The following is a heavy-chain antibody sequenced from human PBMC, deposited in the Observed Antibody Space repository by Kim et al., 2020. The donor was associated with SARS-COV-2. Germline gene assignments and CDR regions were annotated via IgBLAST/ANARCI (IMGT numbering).Heavy chain of an antibody. D-gene: IGHD5-12*01. Sequence: SVKGRFTISRDNAKNTLYLQMNSLRAEDTAVYYCARVSYDYNYYYYGMDVWGQGTTVTVSS. CDR3: ARVSYDYNYYYYGMDV. J-gene: IGHJ6*02. V-gene: IGHV3-74*01.